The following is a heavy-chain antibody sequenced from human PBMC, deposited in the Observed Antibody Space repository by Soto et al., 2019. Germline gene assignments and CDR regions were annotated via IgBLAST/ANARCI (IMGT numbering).Heavy chain of an antibody. Sequence: PGGSLRLSCAASGFTFSSYSMNWVRQAPGKGLEWVSYVSSGSSTIYYADSVKGRFTISRDNAKNSLYLQMDSLRAEDTALYYFAREKGYCTSTSCYARAYFDYWGHGTLVTVSS. CDR1: GFTFSSYS. CDR3: AREKGYCTSTSCYARAYFDY. CDR2: VSSGSSTI. J-gene: IGHJ4*01. V-gene: IGHV3-48*01. D-gene: IGHD2-2*01.